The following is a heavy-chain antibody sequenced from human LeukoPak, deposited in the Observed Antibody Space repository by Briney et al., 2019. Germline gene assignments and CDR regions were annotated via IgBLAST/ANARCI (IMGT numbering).Heavy chain of an antibody. CDR3: ARGVLRYRLWTAFHPPFDC. CDR1: SESFKGYY. CDR2: INHRGST. D-gene: IGHD3-9*01. Sequence: TSETLSLTCAVYSESFKGYYWSWIRQPLRKGREWIGEINHRGSTNHNPYLKSRVTISVDTSKNQFSLKLSSVTAAETAVYYCARGVLRYRLWTAFHPPFDCWGQGPVVTVSS. J-gene: IGHJ4*02. V-gene: IGHV4-34*01.